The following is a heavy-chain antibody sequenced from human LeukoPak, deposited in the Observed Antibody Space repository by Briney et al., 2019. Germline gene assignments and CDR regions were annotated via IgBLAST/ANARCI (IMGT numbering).Heavy chain of an antibody. CDR3: ARGEYGSGWYRD. V-gene: IGHV3-53*01. J-gene: IGHJ4*02. D-gene: IGHD6-19*01. CDR2: IYSGGNT. CDR1: GFIVSTNY. Sequence: GGSLRLSCVASGFIVSTNYMSWVPQAPGKGLEWVSLIYSGGNTNYADSVKGRFTFSRDNSDNTLYLQMNSLRVEDTAVYYCARGEYGSGWYRDWGQGTLVTVSS.